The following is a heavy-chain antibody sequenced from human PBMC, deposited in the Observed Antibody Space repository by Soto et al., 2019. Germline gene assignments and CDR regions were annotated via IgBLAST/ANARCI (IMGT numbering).Heavy chain of an antibody. Sequence: GASVKVSCKASGYTFTRYDINWVRQATGQGLEWMGWINPSGGSTSYAQKFQGRVTMTRDTSTSTVYMELSSLRSEDTAVYYCARVFTVVVWGPGTLVTVSS. J-gene: IGHJ4*02. CDR3: ARVFTVVV. D-gene: IGHD2-15*01. V-gene: IGHV1-46*01. CDR2: INPSGGST. CDR1: GYTFTRYD.